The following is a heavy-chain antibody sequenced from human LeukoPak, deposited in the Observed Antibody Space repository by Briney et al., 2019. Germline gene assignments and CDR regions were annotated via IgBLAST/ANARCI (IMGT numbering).Heavy chain of an antibody. J-gene: IGHJ4*02. CDR1: GYTFTGYY. CDR3: ARDNYDSSGYNLFDY. Sequence: GASVKVSCKASGYTFTGYYMHWVRQATGQGLEWMGWINPNSGGTNYAQKFQGRVTMTRDTSISTAYMELSRLRSDDTAVYYCARDNYDSSGYNLFDYWGQGTLVTVSS. V-gene: IGHV1-2*02. CDR2: INPNSGGT. D-gene: IGHD3-22*01.